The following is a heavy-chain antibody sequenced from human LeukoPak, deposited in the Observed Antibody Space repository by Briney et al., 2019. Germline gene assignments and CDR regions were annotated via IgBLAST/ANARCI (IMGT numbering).Heavy chain of an antibody. Sequence: ASVKVSCKASGYTFTGYYMHRVRQAPGQGLEWMGWINPNSGGTNYAQKFQGRVTMTRDTSISTAYMELSRLRSDDTAVYYCARARFGESDFDYWGQGTLVTVSS. CDR3: ARARFGESDFDY. CDR2: INPNSGGT. D-gene: IGHD3-10*01. J-gene: IGHJ4*02. V-gene: IGHV1-2*02. CDR1: GYTFTGYY.